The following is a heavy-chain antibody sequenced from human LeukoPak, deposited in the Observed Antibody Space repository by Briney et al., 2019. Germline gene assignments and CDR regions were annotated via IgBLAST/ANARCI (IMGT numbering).Heavy chain of an antibody. CDR2: IYYSGST. J-gene: IGHJ4*02. Sequence: SETLSLTCTVSGGSISSSSNYWGWIRQPPGKGLEWIGSIYYSGSTYYNPSLKSRVTVSVDTSKNQFSLKLSSVTAADTAVYYCARGREYIVVVPAASGNDFDYWGQGTLVTVSS. D-gene: IGHD2-2*01. V-gene: IGHV4-39*07. CDR1: GGSISSSSNY. CDR3: ARGREYIVVVPAASGNDFDY.